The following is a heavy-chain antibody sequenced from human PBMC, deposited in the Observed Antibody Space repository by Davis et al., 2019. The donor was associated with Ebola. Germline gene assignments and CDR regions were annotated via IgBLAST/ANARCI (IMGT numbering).Heavy chain of an antibody. Sequence: GESLKISCAASGFTFSNAWMSWARQAPGKGLEWVGRIKTKTDGGATDYAAPVKGRFTISRGDSENTLYLQMNSLKTEDTAIYYCTTSGIVVVPAASAGLDVWGKGTTVTVSS. D-gene: IGHD2-2*01. J-gene: IGHJ6*04. V-gene: IGHV3-15*01. CDR1: GFTFSNAW. CDR3: TTSGIVVVPAASAGLDV. CDR2: IKTKTDGGAT.